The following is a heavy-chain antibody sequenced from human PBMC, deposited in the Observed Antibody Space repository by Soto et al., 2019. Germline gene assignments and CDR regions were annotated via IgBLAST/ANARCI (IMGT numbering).Heavy chain of an antibody. CDR3: ARDPSVVVVAATPYYYDGMDV. D-gene: IGHD2-15*01. CDR2: IKQDGSEK. J-gene: IGHJ6*02. V-gene: IGHV3-7*01. Sequence: EVQLVESGGGLVQPGGSLRLSCAASGFTFSSYWMSWVRQAPGKGLEWVANIKQDGSEKYYVDSVKGRFTISRDNAKNSLYLQMNSLRAEDTAVYYCARDPSVVVVAATPYYYDGMDVWGQGTTVTVSS. CDR1: GFTFSSYW.